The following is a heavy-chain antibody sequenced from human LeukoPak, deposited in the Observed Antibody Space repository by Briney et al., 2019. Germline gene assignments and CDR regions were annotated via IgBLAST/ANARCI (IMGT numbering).Heavy chain of an antibody. CDR1: GYTFTSYD. V-gene: IGHV1-8*01. D-gene: IGHD6-19*01. Sequence: GASVKVSCKASGYTFTSYDINWVRQATGQGLEWMGWMNPNSGNTGYAQKFQGRVTMTRDTSTSTVYMELSSLRSEDTAVYYCARFGSLEQWLDRMGFDYWGQGTLVTVSS. CDR2: MNPNSGNT. J-gene: IGHJ4*02. CDR3: ARFGSLEQWLDRMGFDY.